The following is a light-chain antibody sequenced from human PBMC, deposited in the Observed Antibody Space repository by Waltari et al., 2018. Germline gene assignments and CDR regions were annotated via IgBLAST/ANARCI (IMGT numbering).Light chain of an antibody. CDR1: QSLLHSNVYNY. Sequence: DIVMTQSPPSLPVTPGEPASISCRSSQSLLHSNVYNYLDWYLQKPGQSPQLLIYLGSHRASGVPDRFSGSGSGTDFTLKISRVEAEDVGVYYGMQALQTPLTFGGGTKVEIK. V-gene: IGKV2-28*01. CDR2: LGS. J-gene: IGKJ4*01. CDR3: MQALQTPLT.